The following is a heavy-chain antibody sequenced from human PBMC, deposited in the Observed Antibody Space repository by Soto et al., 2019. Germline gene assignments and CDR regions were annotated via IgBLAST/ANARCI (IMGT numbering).Heavy chain of an antibody. CDR2: IYYSGST. CDR1: GGSISSGGYY. Sequence: PSETLSLTCTVSGGSISSGGYYWGWIRQHPGKGLEWIGYIYYSGSTYYNPSLKSRVTISVDTSKNQFSLKLSSVTAADTAVYYCARDYGIQTYYYYGMDVWGQGTTVTVSS. J-gene: IGHJ6*02. CDR3: ARDYGIQTYYYYGMDV. V-gene: IGHV4-31*03. D-gene: IGHD5-18*01.